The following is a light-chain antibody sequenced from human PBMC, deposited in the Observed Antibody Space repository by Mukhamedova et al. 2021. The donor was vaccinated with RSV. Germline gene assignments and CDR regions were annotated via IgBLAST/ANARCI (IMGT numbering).Light chain of an antibody. Sequence: YQQKPGKAPKPLIYAASSLQSGVPSRFSGSGSGTDFTLTIISLQPEDFATYYCQQANSFPYSFGQGTKLEIK. CDR2: AAS. V-gene: IGKV1-12*01. J-gene: IGKJ2*03. CDR3: QQANSFPYS.